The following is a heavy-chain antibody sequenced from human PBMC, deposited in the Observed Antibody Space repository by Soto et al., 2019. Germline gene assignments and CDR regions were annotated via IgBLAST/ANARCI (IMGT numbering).Heavy chain of an antibody. CDR2: FSNDASTT. Sequence: EVQLVESGGGLVQRGGSLRLSCAASGFTFSSYWMHWVRQAPGKGLEWVSGFSNDASTTRYADSVKGRFTISRDYARNTLHLQMNSLRSEDTAVYYCVRGSSWYRVHYLYVWGKGTTVTVSS. V-gene: IGHV3-74*01. CDR3: VRGSSWYRVHYLYV. CDR1: GFTFSSYW. J-gene: IGHJ6*03. D-gene: IGHD6-13*01.